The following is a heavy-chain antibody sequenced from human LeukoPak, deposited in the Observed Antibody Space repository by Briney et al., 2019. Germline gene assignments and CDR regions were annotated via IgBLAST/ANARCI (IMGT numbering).Heavy chain of an antibody. Sequence: PVGSLRLSCAASGFTFSSYAMSWVRQAPGKGLEWVSSISGSGGSTYYADSVKGRFTISRDNSKNTLYLQVNSLRAEDTAVYYCAKSSTYSGSLIDYWGQGTLVSVSS. D-gene: IGHD1-26*01. J-gene: IGHJ4*02. CDR3: AKSSTYSGSLIDY. V-gene: IGHV3-23*01. CDR1: GFTFSSYA. CDR2: ISGSGGST.